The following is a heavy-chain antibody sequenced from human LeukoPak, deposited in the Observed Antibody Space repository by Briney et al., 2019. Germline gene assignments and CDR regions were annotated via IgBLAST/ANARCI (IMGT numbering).Heavy chain of an antibody. Sequence: SETLSLTCTVSGGSISSYYWSWIRQPPGKGLEWIGYIYYSGSTKYNPSLKSRVTISVDTSKNQFSLRLSPVTAADTAVYYCARDWGVSARPGYMDVWGKGTTVTVSS. CDR2: IYYSGST. CDR1: GGSISSYY. CDR3: ARDWGVSARPGYMDV. J-gene: IGHJ6*03. D-gene: IGHD6-6*01. V-gene: IGHV4-59*01.